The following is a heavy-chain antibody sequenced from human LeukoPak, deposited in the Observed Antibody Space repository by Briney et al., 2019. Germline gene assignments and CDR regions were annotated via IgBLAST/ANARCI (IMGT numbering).Heavy chain of an antibody. Sequence: ASVKVSCKASGYIFTGYYMHWVRQAPGQGLEWMGWINPNSGGTNYAQKFQGRVTMTRDTSISTAYMELSRLRSDDTAVYYCARQYSSSWYWSETGWFDPWGQGTLVTVSS. D-gene: IGHD6-13*01. V-gene: IGHV1-2*02. J-gene: IGHJ5*02. CDR1: GYIFTGYY. CDR3: ARQYSSSWYWSETGWFDP. CDR2: INPNSGGT.